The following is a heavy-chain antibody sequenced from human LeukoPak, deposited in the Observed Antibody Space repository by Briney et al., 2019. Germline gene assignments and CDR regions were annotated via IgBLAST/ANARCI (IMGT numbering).Heavy chain of an antibody. CDR3: AREVEEVPTAMGVYYYYFMDV. V-gene: IGHV3-74*01. CDR2: INPDGRRT. D-gene: IGHD2-2*01. CDR1: GFTFSNNW. Sequence: PGGSLRLSCAASGFTFSNNWMHWVRQAPGKGLVWVSRINPDGRRTDYADSVKGRFTISRDNAKNTLYLQVNSLRSEDTAVYYCAREVEEVPTAMGVYYYYFMDVWGKGTTVTVSS. J-gene: IGHJ6*03.